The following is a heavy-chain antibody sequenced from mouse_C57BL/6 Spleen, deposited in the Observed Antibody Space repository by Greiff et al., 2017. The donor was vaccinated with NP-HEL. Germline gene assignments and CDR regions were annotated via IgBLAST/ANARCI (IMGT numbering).Heavy chain of an antibody. Sequence: EVKLVESGGGLVQPKGSLKLSCAASGFSFNTYAMNWVRQAPGQGLEWVARIRSKSNNYATYYADSVKDRFTISRDDSESKLYLQMNNLKTEDTAMYYCVRHGGFHWYFDVWGTGTTVTVSS. CDR3: VRHGGFHWYFDV. J-gene: IGHJ1*03. V-gene: IGHV10-1*01. CDR2: IRSKSNNYAT. CDR1: GFSFNTYA.